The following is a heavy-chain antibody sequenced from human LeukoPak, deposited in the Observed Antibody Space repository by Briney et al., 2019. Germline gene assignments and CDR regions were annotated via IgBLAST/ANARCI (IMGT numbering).Heavy chain of an antibody. CDR3: ARAQYYYGSGSYYPFDY. Sequence: SVKVSCKASGYTFTSYDINWVRQAPGQGLEWMGRIIPILGIANYAQKFQGRVTITADKSTSTAYMELSSLRSEDTAVYYCARAQYYYGSGSYYPFDYWGQGTLVTVSS. V-gene: IGHV1-69*04. J-gene: IGHJ4*02. CDR1: GYTFTSYD. CDR2: IIPILGIA. D-gene: IGHD3-10*01.